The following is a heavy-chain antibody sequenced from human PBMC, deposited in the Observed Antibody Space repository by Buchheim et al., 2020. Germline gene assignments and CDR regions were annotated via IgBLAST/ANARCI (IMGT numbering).Heavy chain of an antibody. D-gene: IGHD6-6*01. J-gene: IGHJ5*02. Sequence: QVQLQESGPGLVKPSGTLSLTCAVSGGSISSSNWWSWVRQPPGKGLEWIGELYHSGTTNYNPSLKSRVTISADKSKKQVSLKLTSVTAADTAVYYCANRIATRAEWFDPWGQGTL. CDR2: LYHSGTT. V-gene: IGHV4-4*02. CDR1: GGSISSSNW. CDR3: ANRIATRAEWFDP.